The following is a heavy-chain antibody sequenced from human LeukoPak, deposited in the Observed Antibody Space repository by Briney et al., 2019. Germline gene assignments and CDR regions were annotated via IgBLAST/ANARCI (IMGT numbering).Heavy chain of an antibody. J-gene: IGHJ4*02. CDR3: ARAGSYYYDSSGSPNGY. Sequence: ASVKVSCKASGYTFTSYYMHWVRQAPGQGLEWMGIINPSGGSTSYAQKFQGRVTMTRDMSTSTAYMELRSLRSDDTAVYYCARAGSYYYDSSGSPNGYWGQGTLVTVSS. D-gene: IGHD3-22*01. CDR1: GYTFTSYY. CDR2: INPSGGST. V-gene: IGHV1-46*01.